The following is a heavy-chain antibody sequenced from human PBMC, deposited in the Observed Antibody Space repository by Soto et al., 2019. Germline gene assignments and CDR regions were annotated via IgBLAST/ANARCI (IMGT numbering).Heavy chain of an antibody. D-gene: IGHD1-26*01. Sequence: QVQLVESGGGVVQPGRSLRLSCAASGFTFSSYAMHGVRQAPGKGLEWVAVISYDGSNKYYADSVKGRFTISRDNSKNTLYLQMNSLRAEDTAVYYCARDEVGATYIRGGAFDIWGQGTMVTVSS. CDR1: GFTFSSYA. CDR3: ARDEVGATYIRGGAFDI. CDR2: ISYDGSNK. V-gene: IGHV3-30-3*01. J-gene: IGHJ3*02.